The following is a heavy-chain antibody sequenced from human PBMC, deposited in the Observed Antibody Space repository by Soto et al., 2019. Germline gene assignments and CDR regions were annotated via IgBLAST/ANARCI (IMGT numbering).Heavy chain of an antibody. V-gene: IGHV3-11*06. D-gene: IGHD3-10*01. J-gene: IGHJ5*02. Sequence: AGGSLRLSCAASGFTFSDYYMSWIRQAPGKGLEWVSYISSSGTYTNYADPVKGRFTISRDNAKNSLYMQMNSLRAEDTAVYYCVRSGCYYEGWFDPWGQGTLVTVSS. CDR1: GFTFSDYY. CDR2: ISSSGTYT. CDR3: VRSGCYYEGWFDP.